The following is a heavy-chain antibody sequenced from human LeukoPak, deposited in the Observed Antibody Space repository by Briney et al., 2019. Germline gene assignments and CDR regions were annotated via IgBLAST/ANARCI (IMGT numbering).Heavy chain of an antibody. CDR3: ARASPYFAHAFDI. J-gene: IGHJ3*02. Sequence: PSETLSLTCTVSGGSISSSSYYWSCIRQPAGKGLEWIGRIYTSGSTNYNPSLKSRVTISVDTSKNQFSLNLRSVTAADTAVYYCARASPYFAHAFDIWGQGTMVTVSS. CDR1: GGSISSSSYY. V-gene: IGHV4-61*02. D-gene: IGHD3-9*01. CDR2: IYTSGST.